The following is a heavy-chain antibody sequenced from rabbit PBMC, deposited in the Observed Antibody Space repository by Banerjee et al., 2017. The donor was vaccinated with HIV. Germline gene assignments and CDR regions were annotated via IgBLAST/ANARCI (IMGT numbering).Heavy chain of an antibody. D-gene: IGHD1-1*01. CDR3: ARGSSGYYRYYFDL. CDR2: IYAGSNGST. V-gene: IGHV1S45*01. Sequence: QEQLEESGGDLVKPEGSLTLTCTASAFSFSNKYVMCWVRQAPGKGLEWIACIYAGSNGSTYYASWAKGRFTISKTSSTTVTLQMTSLTAADTATYFCARGSSGYYRYYFDLWGPGTLVTVS. CDR1: AFSFSNKYV. J-gene: IGHJ4*01.